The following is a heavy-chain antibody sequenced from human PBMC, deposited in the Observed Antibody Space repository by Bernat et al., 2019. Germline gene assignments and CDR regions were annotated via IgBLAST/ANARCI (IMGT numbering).Heavy chain of an antibody. V-gene: IGHV1-18*01. CDR3: ARRMGGSSSGFDY. Sequence: QVHLVQSGAEVKKPGASVKVSCKASGYTFSTYGISWVRQAPGQGLEWMGWISAKSGQTKNTQRFQGRVAMTTDRSTNTAYMELWSLRSDDTAVYYCARRMGGSSSGFDYWGQGTLVTVSS. CDR1: GYTFSTYG. J-gene: IGHJ4*02. CDR2: ISAKSGQT. D-gene: IGHD6-13*01.